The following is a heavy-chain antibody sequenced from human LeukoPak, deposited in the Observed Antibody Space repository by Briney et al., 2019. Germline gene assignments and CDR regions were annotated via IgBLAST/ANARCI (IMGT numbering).Heavy chain of an antibody. Sequence: GGSLRLSCVASGFTFSSRDWMTWVRQAPGKGLEWVANIKQDGSEKYYVDSVKGRFAISRDNAKNSLYLQMNSLRAEDTAVYYCARDSPERGYSYGPLDNYFDYWGQGTLVTVSS. J-gene: IGHJ4*02. V-gene: IGHV3-7*01. CDR3: ARDSPERGYSYGPLDNYFDY. CDR2: IKQDGSEK. CDR1: GFTFSSRDW. D-gene: IGHD5-18*01.